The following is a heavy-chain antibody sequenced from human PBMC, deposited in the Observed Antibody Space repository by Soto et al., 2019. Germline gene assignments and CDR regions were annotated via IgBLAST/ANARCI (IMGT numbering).Heavy chain of an antibody. CDR2: IWYDGSNK. V-gene: IGHV3-33*01. Sequence: QVQVVESGGGVVQPGRSLRLSCTASGFTFSGHAMHWVRQAPGKGLEWVAQIWYDGSNKYYVDSVKGRFTISRDNSKNTLYVQMDSLRVEDTAVYYCARDGQSLAPYALDVWGQGTSVTVSS. D-gene: IGHD6-19*01. J-gene: IGHJ6*02. CDR3: ARDGQSLAPYALDV. CDR1: GFTFSGHA.